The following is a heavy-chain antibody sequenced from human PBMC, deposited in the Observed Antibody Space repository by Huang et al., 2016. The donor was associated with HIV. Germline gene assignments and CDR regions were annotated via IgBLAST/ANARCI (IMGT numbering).Heavy chain of an antibody. V-gene: IGHV1-69*13. J-gene: IGHJ6*03. D-gene: IGHD2-21*02. CDR2: ITPFFETT. Sequence: QVHLVQSGAEVKKPGSSVKVSCKASGGTFDSYSITWVRQVAGHGLEWLGGITPFFETTNDEQNFQGRFKITADESTTTTYMELRSLTSEDTAVYYWATVVAFSGGDCSVVCYYMDVWGKGTTVIVSS. CDR1: GGTFDSYS. CDR3: ATVVAFSGGDCSVVCYYMDV.